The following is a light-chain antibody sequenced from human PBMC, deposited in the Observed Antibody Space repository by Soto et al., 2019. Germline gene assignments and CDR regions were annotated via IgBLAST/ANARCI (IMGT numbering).Light chain of an antibody. CDR2: DIS. CDR3: CSSSCGITFAL. J-gene: IGLJ3*02. CDR1: SSDVGANKF. Sequence: QSALTQPRSVSGSPGQSVTISCTGTSSDVGANKFVSWYQQHPGKAPKLIIYDISTRPPGVPDRFSGSKSGNTASLTISGRQADDESDCYGCSSSCGITFALFGGGTKLTVL. V-gene: IGLV2-11*01.